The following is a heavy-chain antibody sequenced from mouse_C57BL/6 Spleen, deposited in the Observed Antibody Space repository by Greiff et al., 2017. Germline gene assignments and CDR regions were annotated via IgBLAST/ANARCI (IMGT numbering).Heavy chain of an antibody. D-gene: IGHD2-14*01. CDR2: INYDGSST. CDR1: GFTFSDYY. J-gene: IGHJ1*03. V-gene: IGHV5-16*01. CDR3: ARGGYPGYFDV. Sequence: EVMLVESEGGLVQPGSSMKLSCTASGFTFSDYYMAWVRQVPEKGLEWVANINYDGSSTYYLDSLKSRFIISRDNAKNILYLQMSSLKSEDTATYYCARGGYPGYFDVWGTGTTVTVSS.